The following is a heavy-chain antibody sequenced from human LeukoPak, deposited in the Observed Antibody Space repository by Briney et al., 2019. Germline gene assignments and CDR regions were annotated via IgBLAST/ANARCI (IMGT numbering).Heavy chain of an antibody. CDR3: AKDVYYDTSGYRD. V-gene: IGHV3-30*18. Sequence: PGRSLRLSCAASGFTFSSYGMHWVRQAPGKGLEWVAVISYDVGKKYYADSVKGRFTISRDNSKNTLYLQMNSLRAEDTAVYYCAKDVYYDTSGYRDWGQGTLVTVSP. D-gene: IGHD3-22*01. J-gene: IGHJ4*02. CDR1: GFTFSSYG. CDR2: ISYDVGKK.